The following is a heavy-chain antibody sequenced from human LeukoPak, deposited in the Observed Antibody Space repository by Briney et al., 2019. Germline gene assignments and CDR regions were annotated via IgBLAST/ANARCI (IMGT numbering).Heavy chain of an antibody. Sequence: PSETLSLTCAVSGGSISSGGYSWSWIRQPPGKGLEWIGYIYHSGSTYYNPSLKSRVTISVDTSKNQFSLKLSSVTAADTAVYYCARWEGYSYGLPYYFDYWGQGTLVTVSS. J-gene: IGHJ4*02. CDR2: IYHSGST. V-gene: IGHV4-30-2*01. CDR1: GGSISSGGYS. D-gene: IGHD5-18*01. CDR3: ARWEGYSYGLPYYFDY.